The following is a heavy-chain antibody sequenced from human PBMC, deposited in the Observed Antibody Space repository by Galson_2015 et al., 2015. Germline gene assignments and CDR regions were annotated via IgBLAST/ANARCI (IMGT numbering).Heavy chain of an antibody. D-gene: IGHD2-15*01. J-gene: IGHJ2*01. Sequence: SCAETGISISTYGLLWVGHSPDKGLEWVADLWSDGIKKYYIDSEKGRFTISRDTTSDTIYLQIKSLRVEATALYYYAREADPTTRYWCFDLWGRGTLVTVSS. CDR3: AREADPTTRYWCFDL. CDR1: GISISTYG. V-gene: IGHV3-33*01. CDR2: LWSDGIKK.